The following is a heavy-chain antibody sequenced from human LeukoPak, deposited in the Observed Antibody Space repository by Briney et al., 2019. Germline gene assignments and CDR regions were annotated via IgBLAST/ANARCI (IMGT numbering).Heavy chain of an antibody. Sequence: SETLSLTCAVYGGSFSGYYWSWIRQPPVKGLEWIGEINHSGSTNYNPSLKSRVTISVDTSKNQFSLKLSSVTAADTAVYYCARGLIGYGFGSVGHWGQGTLVTVSS. CDR1: GGSFSGYY. CDR2: INHSGST. J-gene: IGHJ4*02. V-gene: IGHV4-34*01. CDR3: ARGLIGYGFGSVGH. D-gene: IGHD4-17*01.